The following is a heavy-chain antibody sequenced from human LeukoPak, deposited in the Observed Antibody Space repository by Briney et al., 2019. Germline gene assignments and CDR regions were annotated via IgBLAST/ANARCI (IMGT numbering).Heavy chain of an antibody. CDR2: MQLSGST. Sequence: SGEALSLTCAVSGGSININNWWAWVRQPPTKGLEWIAEMQLSGSTNYNPSLKSRVTISIDKPRNQFSLTLTPVTAADTAVYYCAGGFARLGSYDFWGHGALGTVSS. D-gene: IGHD3-10*01. V-gene: IGHV4-4*02. CDR3: AGGFARLGSYDF. J-gene: IGHJ4*01. CDR1: GGSININNW.